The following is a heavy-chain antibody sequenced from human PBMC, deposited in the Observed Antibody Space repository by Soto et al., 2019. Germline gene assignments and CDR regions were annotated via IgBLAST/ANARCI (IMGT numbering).Heavy chain of an antibody. CDR2: IWYDGSNK. CDR3: AREGYDSSGYYYY. V-gene: IGHV3-33*01. J-gene: IGHJ3*01. D-gene: IGHD3-22*01. CDR1: GFTFSSYG. Sequence: GGSLRLSCAASGFTFSSYGMHWVRQAPGKGLEWVAVIWYDGSNKYYADSVKGRFTISRDNSKNTLYLQMNSLRAEDTAVYYCAREGYDSSGYYYYWGQGTMVTVSS.